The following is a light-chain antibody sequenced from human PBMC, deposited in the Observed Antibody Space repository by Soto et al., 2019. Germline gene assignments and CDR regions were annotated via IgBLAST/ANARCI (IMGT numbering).Light chain of an antibody. Sequence: EAVLTQSPATLSVSPGERVTLSCRASQSVATNLAWYQQRPGQAPRLLIYGASKRAIGLPARFSGSGSGTEFTLTITSLQSEDFAVYYCQQYNNWPQTFVQGTKVDIK. CDR3: QQYNNWPQT. CDR2: GAS. J-gene: IGKJ1*01. V-gene: IGKV3-15*01. CDR1: QSVATN.